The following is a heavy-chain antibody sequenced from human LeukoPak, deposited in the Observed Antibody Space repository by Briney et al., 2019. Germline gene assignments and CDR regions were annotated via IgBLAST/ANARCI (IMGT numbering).Heavy chain of an antibody. CDR1: GFTFSNYE. Sequence: GGSLRLSCAASGFTFSNYEMNWVRQAPGKGLGWISHISNIGDIIHYADSVEGRFTISRDNAKNSVYLQMNSLTAEDTAVYYCAKDATAVVGTVYMDVWGKGTTVTISS. CDR3: AKDATAVVGTVYMDV. V-gene: IGHV3-48*03. D-gene: IGHD6-13*01. CDR2: ISNIGDII. J-gene: IGHJ6*03.